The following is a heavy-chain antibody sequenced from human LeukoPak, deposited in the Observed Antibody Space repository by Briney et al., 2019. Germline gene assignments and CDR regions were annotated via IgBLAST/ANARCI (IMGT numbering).Heavy chain of an antibody. V-gene: IGHV3-23*01. Sequence: GGSLRLSCAASGFTFSNYAMNWVRQAPGKGLEWVSVISGSGGNTYYADPVKGRFTISRDNSKNTLYVQMNSLRAEDTAVYYCAKLATDSNSDYWGQGTLVTVSS. CDR1: GFTFSNYA. CDR3: AKLATDSNSDY. CDR2: ISGSGGNT. J-gene: IGHJ4*02. D-gene: IGHD1-14*01.